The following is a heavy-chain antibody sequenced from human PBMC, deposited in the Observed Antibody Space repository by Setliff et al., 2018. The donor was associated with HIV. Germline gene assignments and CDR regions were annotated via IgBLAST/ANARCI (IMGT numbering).Heavy chain of an antibody. V-gene: IGHV3-23*01. Sequence: PGGSLRLSCAASGFTFNNYAMSWVRQAPGKGLEWVSAISGNGYTTRSTDSVKGRFTISRDNSKTTLYLQMNSLRVEDTAVYYCAKRGGATHPDAFDMWGQGTLGT. CDR1: GFTFNNYA. D-gene: IGHD3-16*01. J-gene: IGHJ3*02. CDR3: AKRGGATHPDAFDM. CDR2: ISGNGYTT.